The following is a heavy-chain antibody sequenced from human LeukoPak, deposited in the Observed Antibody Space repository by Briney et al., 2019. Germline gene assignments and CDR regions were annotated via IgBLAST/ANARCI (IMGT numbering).Heavy chain of an antibody. CDR3: AKVQFNWGPIDY. J-gene: IGHJ4*02. CDR2: IDGSGDKT. Sequence: GGSLRLSCAASGFTFGNFAIRWVRQVPGKGLEWVSSIDGSGDKTHYPDSVRGRFTVSRDNSKNTLYLQMNSLRVEATATYFCAKVQFNWGPIDYWGQGTPVIVSS. V-gene: IGHV3-23*01. CDR1: GFTFGNFA. D-gene: IGHD7-27*01.